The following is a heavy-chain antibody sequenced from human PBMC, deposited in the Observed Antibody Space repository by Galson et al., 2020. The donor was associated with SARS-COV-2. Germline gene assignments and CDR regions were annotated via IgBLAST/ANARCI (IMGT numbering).Heavy chain of an antibody. D-gene: IGHD4-4*01. CDR3: ARDPTTVTLGY. CDR2: IIPIFGTA. J-gene: IGHJ4*02. CDR1: GGTFSSYA. V-gene: IGHV1-69*13. Sequence: SVKVSCKASGGTFSSYAISWVRQAPGQGLEWMGGIIPIFGTANYAQNFQGRVTITADESTSTAYMELNTLRSEDTAVYYCARDPTTVTLGYWGQGTLVTVSS.